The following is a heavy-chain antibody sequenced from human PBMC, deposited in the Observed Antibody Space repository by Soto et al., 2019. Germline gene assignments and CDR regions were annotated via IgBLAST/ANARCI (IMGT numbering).Heavy chain of an antibody. CDR1: GFTFSSYG. D-gene: IGHD3-3*01. V-gene: IGHV3-30*03. Sequence: GGSLRLSCAASGFTFSSYGMHWVRQAPGKGLEWVAVISYDGGNKYYADSVKGRFTISRDNSKNTLYLQMNSLRAEDTAVYYCAAIGYDFWSGYWDYYYGMDVWGQGTTVTVSS. J-gene: IGHJ6*02. CDR2: ISYDGGNK. CDR3: AAIGYDFWSGYWDYYYGMDV.